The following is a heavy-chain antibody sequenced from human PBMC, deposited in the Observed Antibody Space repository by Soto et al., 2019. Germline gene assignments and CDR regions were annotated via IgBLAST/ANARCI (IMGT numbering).Heavy chain of an antibody. V-gene: IGHV1-18*04. D-gene: IGHD2-2*01. CDR3: AKVSGRCSSTRCSYYYYYYGM. Sequence: QVQLVQSGAEVKKPGASVKVSCKASGYTFINYGISWVRQAPGQGLEWMGWISGYNGNTNYAQNLQGRVTMTTDTSMRSGDSELSSLGCDYTALYYCAKVSGRCSSTRCSYYYYYYGM. J-gene: IGHJ6*01. CDR1: GYTFINYG. CDR2: ISGYNGNT.